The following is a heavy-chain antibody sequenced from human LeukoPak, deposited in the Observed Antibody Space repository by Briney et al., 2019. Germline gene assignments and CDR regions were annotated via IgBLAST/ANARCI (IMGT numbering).Heavy chain of an antibody. CDR3: GKDLTAGGLDV. CDR2: IIWNTGMI. V-gene: IGHV3-9*02. Sequence: PGGSLRLSCAASGFSSEDHAMHWVRQGPGKGLEWVSGIIWNTGMIGYADSVKGRFTISSDNAKNSLHLQMNSLRPEDTALYYCGKDLTAGGLDVWGQGTTVTVSS. D-gene: IGHD2-21*02. J-gene: IGHJ6*02. CDR1: GFSSEDHA.